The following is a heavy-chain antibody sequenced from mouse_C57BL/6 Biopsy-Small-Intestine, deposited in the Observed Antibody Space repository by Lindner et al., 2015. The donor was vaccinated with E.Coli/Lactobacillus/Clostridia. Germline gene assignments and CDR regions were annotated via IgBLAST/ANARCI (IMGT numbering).Heavy chain of an antibody. CDR3: ARVKPYERGGMDY. CDR2: IDPSDNYT. D-gene: IGHD1-1*01. Sequence: VQLQESGAELVKPGASVKLSCKASGYTFTNYWMYWVKQRPGQGLEWIGEIDPSDNYTYYNQKFRGKATLTVDKSSSTAFMQLSSLTSEDSAVYYCARVKPYERGGMDYWGQGTSVTVSS. CDR1: GYTFTNYW. V-gene: IGHV1-69*02. J-gene: IGHJ4*01.